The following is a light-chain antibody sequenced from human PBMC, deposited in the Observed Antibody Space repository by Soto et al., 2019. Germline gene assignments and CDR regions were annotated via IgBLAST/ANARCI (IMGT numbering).Light chain of an antibody. CDR2: GAS. Sequence: ALTQSPGTLSSSPGERATLSCRASQSVSSNYLAWYQQKPGQAPRLLIYGASSRATGTPDRFSGSGSGTDFTLTINRLEPEDFAVYCCQQYGDLPWTFGQGTKVEI. CDR3: QQYGDLPWT. CDR1: QSVSSNY. V-gene: IGKV3-20*01. J-gene: IGKJ1*01.